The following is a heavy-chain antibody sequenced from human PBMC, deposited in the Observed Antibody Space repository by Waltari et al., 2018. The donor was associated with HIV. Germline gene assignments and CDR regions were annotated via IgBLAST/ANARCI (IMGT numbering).Heavy chain of an antibody. CDR1: GDTFSNYY. CDR2: RGPCGSTT. Sequence: QVQLVQSGAEVKKPGASVKVSCKASGDTFSNYYMNWVRQDPGQGLEWMGIRGPCGSTTNDGQKFQGRGTMTRDTSTSTVYMALSSLRSEDTAIYYCARGVPVDTTMGKYYYYAMDVWGQGTTVTVAS. J-gene: IGHJ6*02. CDR3: ARGVPVDTTMGKYYYYAMDV. V-gene: IGHV1-46*01. D-gene: IGHD5-18*01.